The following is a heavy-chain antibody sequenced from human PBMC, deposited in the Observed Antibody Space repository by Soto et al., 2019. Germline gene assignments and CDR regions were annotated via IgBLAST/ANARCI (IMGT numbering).Heavy chain of an antibody. CDR2: IIPLFGTT. CDR3: ARERSADSCGYLYYFDY. D-gene: IGHD3-22*01. Sequence: QVQLVQSGAEVKKPGSSVKVSCKASGGTFSSDAISWVRQAPGQGLEWMGGIIPLFGTTNYAQKFQGRVKITAEKSQNTAYVELSSLKSEDTAVYHCARERSADSCGYLYYFDYWGQGTLVTVSS. CDR1: GGTFSSDA. J-gene: IGHJ4*02. V-gene: IGHV1-69*06.